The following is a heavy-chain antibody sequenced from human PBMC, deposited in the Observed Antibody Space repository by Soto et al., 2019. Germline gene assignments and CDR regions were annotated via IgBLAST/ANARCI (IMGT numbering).Heavy chain of an antibody. D-gene: IGHD1-1*01. V-gene: IGHV3-30*18. CDR1: GFTFSNYA. Sequence: QVQLVESGGGVVQPGRSLRLSCAASGFTFSNYAMHWVRQAPGKGLEWVALTSYDGNNEYYTDSVKGRFTISRDNSKNTLFLQMNSPRPEDTVVYYCAKDKGVFNWATSYFDYWGQGALVTVSS. CDR2: TSYDGNNE. J-gene: IGHJ4*02. CDR3: AKDKGVFNWATSYFDY.